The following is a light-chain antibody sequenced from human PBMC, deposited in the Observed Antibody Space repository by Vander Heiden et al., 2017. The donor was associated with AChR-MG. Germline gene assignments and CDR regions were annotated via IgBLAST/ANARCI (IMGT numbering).Light chain of an antibody. CDR1: SSNIGSYA. J-gene: IGLJ2*01. CDR3: AAWDDNLSAGV. Sequence: QPVLTQPPSTSGTPGQRVTISCSGSSSNIGSYAVNWYQQLPGTAPKLLIHYNNQRPSGVPDRISGSKSGTSASLAISGLQSEDEADYYCAAWDDNLSAGVFGGGTKLTVL. CDR2: YNN. V-gene: IGLV1-44*01.